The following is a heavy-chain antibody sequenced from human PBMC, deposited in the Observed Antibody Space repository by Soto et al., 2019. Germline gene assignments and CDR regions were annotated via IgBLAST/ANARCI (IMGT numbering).Heavy chain of an antibody. D-gene: IGHD3-22*01. J-gene: IGHJ4*02. CDR2: IYHSGGT. Sequence: QLQLQESGSGLVKPSQTLSLTCAVSGDSISSGGYSWNWIRQPPGKGLEWNGYIYHSGGTDYNPSLKSRVTITVDSCNNQCSLKRSSVTAADRAVYYCARDSRSGYYLDYWGQGTLVTVSS. CDR1: GDSISSGGYS. CDR3: ARDSRSGYYLDY. V-gene: IGHV4-30-2*01.